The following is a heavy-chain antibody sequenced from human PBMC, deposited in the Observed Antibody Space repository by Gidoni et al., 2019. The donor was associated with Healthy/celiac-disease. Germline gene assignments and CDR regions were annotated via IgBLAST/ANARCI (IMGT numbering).Heavy chain of an antibody. CDR2: ISSSGSTI. Sequence: QVQLVESGGGLVKPGGSLRLACAASGFTFSEYYRSWIRQAQGKGLEWVSYISSSGSTIYYADSVKGRFTISRDNAKNSLYLQMNSLRAEDTAVYYCARGVTAIKGYYYYGMDVWGQGTTVTVSS. D-gene: IGHD2-21*02. CDR1: GFTFSEYY. J-gene: IGHJ6*02. CDR3: ARGVTAIKGYYYYGMDV. V-gene: IGHV3-11*01.